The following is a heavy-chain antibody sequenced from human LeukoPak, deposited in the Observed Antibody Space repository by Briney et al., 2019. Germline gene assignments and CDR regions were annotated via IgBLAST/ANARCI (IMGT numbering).Heavy chain of an antibody. V-gene: IGHV3-23*01. CDR2: ISGSGGST. D-gene: IGHD3-10*01. Sequence: PGGSLRLSCAASGFTFSSYAMSWVRQAPGKGLEWVSAISGSGGSTYYADSVKGRFTISRDNSKNTLYVQLNSLIAEDTAVYYCAKDDYGYWFDPWGQGTRVTVSS. CDR3: AKDDYGYWFDP. J-gene: IGHJ5*02. CDR1: GFTFSSYA.